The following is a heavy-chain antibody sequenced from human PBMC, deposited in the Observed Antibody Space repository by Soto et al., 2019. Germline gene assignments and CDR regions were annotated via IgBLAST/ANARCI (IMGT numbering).Heavy chain of an antibody. Sequence: GGSLILSCAASGFTFSSYSMNWVRQAPGKGLEWVSYISSSSTTKYYADSVKGRFTISRDNAKNSLYLQMNSLRAEDTAVYYCARAMNDFWSGYYFDYWGQGTLVTVSS. CDR2: ISSSSTTK. V-gene: IGHV3-48*04. CDR1: GFTFSSYS. CDR3: ARAMNDFWSGYYFDY. J-gene: IGHJ4*02. D-gene: IGHD3-3*01.